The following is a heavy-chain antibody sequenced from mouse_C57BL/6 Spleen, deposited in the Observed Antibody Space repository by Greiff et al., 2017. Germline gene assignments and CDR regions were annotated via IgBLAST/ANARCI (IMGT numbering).Heavy chain of an antibody. J-gene: IGHJ3*01. D-gene: IGHD1-1*01. V-gene: IGHV1-50*01. CDR2: IDPSDSYT. CDR3: ARLGYYGTPFAY. CDR1: GYTFTSYW. Sequence: VQLQQPGAELVKPGASVQLSCKASGYTFTSYWMQWVKQRPGQGLEWIGEIDPSDSYTNYNQKFKGKATLTVDTSSSTAYMQLSSLTSEDSAVYYCARLGYYGTPFAYWGQGTLVTVSA.